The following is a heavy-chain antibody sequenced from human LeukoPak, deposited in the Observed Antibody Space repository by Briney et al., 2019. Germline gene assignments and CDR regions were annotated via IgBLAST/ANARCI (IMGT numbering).Heavy chain of an antibody. V-gene: IGHV4-39*07. D-gene: IGHD6-13*01. CDR3: ASEGGSSSWHPALFDY. CDR2: IYYSGST. CDR1: GGSISSSSYY. J-gene: IGHJ4*02. Sequence: SETLSLTCTVSGGSISSSSYYWGWTRQPPGKGLEWIGSIYYSGSTYYNLSLKSRVTISVDTSKNQFSLKLSSVTAADTAVYYCASEGGSSSWHPALFDYWGQGTLVTVSS.